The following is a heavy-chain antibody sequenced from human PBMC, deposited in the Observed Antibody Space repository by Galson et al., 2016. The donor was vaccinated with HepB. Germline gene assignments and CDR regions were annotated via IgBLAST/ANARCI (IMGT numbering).Heavy chain of an antibody. D-gene: IGHD3-22*01. J-gene: IGHJ1*01. CDR2: ISGRGTTT. CDR1: RITFSTYA. Sequence: SLRLSCAASRITFSTYAMNWVRPAPGKGLEWVSAISGRGTTTYYAESGRGRFTISRDKTQNTLYLQMNSRRAEDTAVYYCTKDGDSTGYYYSKFNWGQGTLVTVSS. V-gene: IGHV3-23*01. CDR3: TKDGDSTGYYYSKFN.